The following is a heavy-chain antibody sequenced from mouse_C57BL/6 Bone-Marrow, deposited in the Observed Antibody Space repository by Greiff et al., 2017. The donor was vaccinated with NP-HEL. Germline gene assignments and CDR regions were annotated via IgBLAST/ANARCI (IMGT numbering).Heavy chain of an antibody. D-gene: IGHD1-1*01. CDR1: GFTFSSYG. CDR3: ARHGGYYYGSFYYAMDY. V-gene: IGHV5-6*01. J-gene: IGHJ4*01. CDR2: ISSGGSYT. Sequence: EVKLMESGGDLVKPGGSLKLSCAASGFTFSSYGMSWVRQTPDKRLEWVATISSGGSYTYYPDSVKGRFTISRDNAKNTLYLQMSSLKSEDTAMYYCARHGGYYYGSFYYAMDYWGQGTSVTVSS.